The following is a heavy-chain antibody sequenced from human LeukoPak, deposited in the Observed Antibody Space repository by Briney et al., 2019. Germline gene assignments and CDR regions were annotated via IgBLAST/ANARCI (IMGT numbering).Heavy chain of an antibody. CDR1: GFTFRSHA. CDR2: IYENGGTT. CDR3: AKDFRIGYSAHFDY. V-gene: IGHV3-23*01. D-gene: IGHD2-21*01. J-gene: IGHJ4*02. Sequence: GGSLRLSCVGSGFTFRSHAMSWVRQVPEKGLEFVSGIYENGGTTYYADSVTGRFSISRDNSKNTLYLQMDSLRGEDTAVYYCAKDFRIGYSAHFDYWGQGALVTVSS.